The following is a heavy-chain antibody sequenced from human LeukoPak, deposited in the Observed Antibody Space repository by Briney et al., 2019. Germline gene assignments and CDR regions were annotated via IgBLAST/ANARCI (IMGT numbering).Heavy chain of an antibody. CDR2: IYYSGST. CDR3: ARGIQLWLRELYYFDY. D-gene: IGHD5-18*01. J-gene: IGHJ4*02. CDR1: GGSISSSSYY. Sequence: SDTLSLTCTVSGGSISSSSYYWGWIRQPPGKGLEWIGSIYYSGSTYYNPSPKSRVTISVDTSKNQFSLKLSSVTAADTAVYYCARGIQLWLRELYYFDYWGQGTLVTVSS. V-gene: IGHV4-39*01.